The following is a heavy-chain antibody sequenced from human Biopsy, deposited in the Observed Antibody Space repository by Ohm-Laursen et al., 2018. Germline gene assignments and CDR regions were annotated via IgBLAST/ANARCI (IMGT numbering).Heavy chain of an antibody. CDR1: GYNFISYS. V-gene: IGHV1-18*01. Sequence: ASVKVSCKPSGYNFISYSINWVRQAPGQGLEWMGWIRPLNGDTKYGQKFQDRVTMATDTSTSTVYMELTSLRSDDTAVYYCARGEVTFGELIVSLDSWGQGTLVTVSS. D-gene: IGHD3-16*02. J-gene: IGHJ4*02. CDR3: ARGEVTFGELIVSLDS. CDR2: IRPLNGDT.